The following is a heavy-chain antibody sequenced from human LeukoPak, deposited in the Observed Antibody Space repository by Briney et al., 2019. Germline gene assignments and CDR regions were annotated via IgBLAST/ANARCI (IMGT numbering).Heavy chain of an antibody. Sequence: SETLSLTYTVSGGSISSGGYYWSWIRQHPGEGLEWIGYIHYSGITYYNPSLKSRVTISVATSKNQFSLKLSSVTAADTAVYYCARDRYYDSSGVYYYYYYGMDVWGQGTTVTVSS. CDR3: ARDRYYDSSGVYYYYYYGMDV. D-gene: IGHD3-22*01. CDR2: IHYSGIT. V-gene: IGHV4-31*03. CDR1: GGSISSGGYY. J-gene: IGHJ6*02.